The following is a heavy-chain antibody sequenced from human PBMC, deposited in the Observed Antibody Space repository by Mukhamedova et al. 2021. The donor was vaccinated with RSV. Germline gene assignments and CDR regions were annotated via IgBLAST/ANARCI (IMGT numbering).Heavy chain of an antibody. D-gene: IGHD6-25*01. V-gene: IGHV3-21*01. Sequence: DSVKGRFTISRDNAKNSLYLQMSSLRAEDTAVYYCARNRLGYSSAGGFDYWGQGTLVTVSS. CDR3: ARNRLGYSSAGGFDY. J-gene: IGHJ4*02.